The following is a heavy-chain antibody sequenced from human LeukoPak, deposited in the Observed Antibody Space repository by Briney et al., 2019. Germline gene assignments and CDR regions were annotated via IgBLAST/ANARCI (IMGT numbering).Heavy chain of an antibody. CDR3: ARGYCGGDCYGD. J-gene: IGHJ1*01. CDR1: GFTFDNYA. Sequence: PGGSLRLSCAASGFTFDNYAMHWVRQAPGKGLEWVSGISWNSGTIGYADSVKGRFTISRDNAKNSLYLQMNSLRAEDMAVYYCARGYCGGDCYGDWGQGTLVTVSS. D-gene: IGHD2-21*02. CDR2: ISWNSGTI. V-gene: IGHV3-9*03.